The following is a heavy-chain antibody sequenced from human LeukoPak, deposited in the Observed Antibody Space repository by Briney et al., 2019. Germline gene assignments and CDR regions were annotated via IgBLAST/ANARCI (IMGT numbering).Heavy chain of an antibody. J-gene: IGHJ4*02. V-gene: IGHV1-2*06. CDR2: INPISGGT. D-gene: IGHD3-10*01. CDR3: AGITDSMIRGVDFDY. CDR1: GYXFTVYY. Sequence: ASVKVSCKASGYXFTVYYIHWVPQAPGQGVEWRGQINPISGGTGYAQKFQGRVTLTRDTSINTDYMELSRLTSDDTAVYYCAGITDSMIRGVDFDYWGGGPLVAVSS.